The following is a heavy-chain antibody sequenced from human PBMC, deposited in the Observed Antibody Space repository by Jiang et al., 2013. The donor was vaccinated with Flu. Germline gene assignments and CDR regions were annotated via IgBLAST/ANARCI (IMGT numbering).Heavy chain of an antibody. V-gene: IGHV4/OR15-8*01. Sequence: SLTCLVSGDSISSRNWWSWVRQSPARGLEWIGEIYHSGRTNYNPSLKSRVTMSVDKSSSQFSLKLSSVTAADTAVYYCARLQVAASLTYDYWGQGMQVTVSS. CDR1: GDSISSRNW. CDR2: IYHSGRT. J-gene: IGHJ4*02. CDR3: ARLQVAASLTYDY. D-gene: IGHD2-15*01.